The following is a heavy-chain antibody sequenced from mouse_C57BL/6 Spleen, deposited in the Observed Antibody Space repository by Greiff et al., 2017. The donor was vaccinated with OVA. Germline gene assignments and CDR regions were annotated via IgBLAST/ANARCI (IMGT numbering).Heavy chain of an antibody. J-gene: IGHJ2*01. Sequence: DVHLVESGGGLVKPGGSLKLSCAASGFTFSDYGMHWVRQAPEKGLEWVAYISSGSSTIYYADTVKGRFTISRDNAKNTLFLQMTSLRSEDTAMYYCARPGYPGRYFDYWGQGTTLTVSS. V-gene: IGHV5-17*01. D-gene: IGHD2-14*01. CDR3: ARPGYPGRYFDY. CDR2: ISSGSSTI. CDR1: GFTFSDYG.